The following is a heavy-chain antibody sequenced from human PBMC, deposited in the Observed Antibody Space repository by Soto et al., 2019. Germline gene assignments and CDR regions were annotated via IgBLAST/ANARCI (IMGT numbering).Heavy chain of an antibody. Sequence: GASVKVSCKASGYTFTSYAMHWVRLAPGQRLEWMGWINAGNGNTKYSQKFQGRVTITRDTSASTAYMELSSLRSEDTAVYYCARDMRHVGQLALGGYYYMDVWGKGTTVTVSS. CDR1: GYTFTSYA. D-gene: IGHD6-6*01. CDR2: INAGNGNT. CDR3: ARDMRHVGQLALGGYYYMDV. J-gene: IGHJ6*03. V-gene: IGHV1-3*01.